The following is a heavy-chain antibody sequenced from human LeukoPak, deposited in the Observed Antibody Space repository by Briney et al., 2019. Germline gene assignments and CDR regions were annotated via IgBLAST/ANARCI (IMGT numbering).Heavy chain of an antibody. V-gene: IGHV1-69*13. CDR3: ARDKAAAGTGFDY. D-gene: IGHD6-13*01. Sequence: SVKVSCKASGGTFSSYAISWVRQAPGQGLEWMGGIIPIFGTANYAQKFQGRVTITADESTSTAYMELSSLGSEDTAVYYCARDKAAAGTGFDYWGQGTLVTVSS. J-gene: IGHJ4*02. CDR2: IIPIFGTA. CDR1: GGTFSSYA.